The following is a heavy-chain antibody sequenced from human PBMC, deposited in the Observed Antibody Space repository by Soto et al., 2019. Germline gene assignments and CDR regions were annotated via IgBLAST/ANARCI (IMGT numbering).Heavy chain of an antibody. CDR3: VKVQGRSIADTPDY. CDR2: ISSNGGST. V-gene: IGHV3-64D*06. J-gene: IGHJ4*02. D-gene: IGHD6-6*01. Sequence: GSLRRSCSASGFTFSSYAMHWVRQAPGKGLEYVSAISSNGGSTYYADPVKGRFTISRDNSKNTLYLQMSSLRAEDTAVYYSVKVQGRSIADTPDYWGQGTPVTVYS. CDR1: GFTFSSYA.